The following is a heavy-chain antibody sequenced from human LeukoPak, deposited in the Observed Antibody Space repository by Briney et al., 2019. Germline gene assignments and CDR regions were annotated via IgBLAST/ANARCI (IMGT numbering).Heavy chain of an antibody. CDR1: GYTFTGYY. Sequence: ASVKVSCKASGYTFTGYYMHWVRQAPGQGLGWMGWINPNSGGTNYAQKFQGRVTMTRGTSISTAYMELSRLRSDDTAVYYCARVWGRLVVPAATFDYWGQGTLVTVSS. D-gene: IGHD2-2*01. CDR2: INPNSGGT. J-gene: IGHJ4*02. V-gene: IGHV1-2*02. CDR3: ARVWGRLVVPAATFDY.